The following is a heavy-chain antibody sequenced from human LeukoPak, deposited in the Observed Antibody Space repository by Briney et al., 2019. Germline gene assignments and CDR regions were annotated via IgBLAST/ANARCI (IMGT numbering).Heavy chain of an antibody. CDR3: AKGPMIVVVMKSYFDY. D-gene: IGHD3-22*01. J-gene: IGHJ4*02. CDR2: ISGSGGST. Sequence: GGSLRLSCAASGFTFSSYAMSWVRQAPGKGLEWVSAISGSGGSTYYADSVKGRFTISRDNSKNTLYPQMNSLRAEDTAVYYCAKGPMIVVVMKSYFDYWGQGTLVTVSS. CDR1: GFTFSSYA. V-gene: IGHV3-23*01.